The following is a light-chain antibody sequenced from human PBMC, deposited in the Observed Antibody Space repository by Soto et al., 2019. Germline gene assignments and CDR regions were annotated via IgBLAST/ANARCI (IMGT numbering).Light chain of an antibody. CDR3: QQYST. J-gene: IGKJ1*01. CDR1: QSISSW. CDR2: KAP. V-gene: IGKV1-5*03. Sequence: DIQMTQSPSTLSASVGDRVTITCRASQSISSWLAWYQQKPGKAPNLLIYKAPSLESGVPSRFSGSGSGTEFTLTISSLQPDDFATYYCQQYSTFGQGNKVEIK.